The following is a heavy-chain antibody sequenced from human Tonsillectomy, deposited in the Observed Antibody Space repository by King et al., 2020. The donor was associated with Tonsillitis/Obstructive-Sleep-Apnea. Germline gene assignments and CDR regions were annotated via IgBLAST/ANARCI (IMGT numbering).Heavy chain of an antibody. CDR3: ARLSNVDFWALTFDF. CDR1: GYRFANYW. CDR2: IRPRDSDS. D-gene: IGHD3/OR15-3a*01. J-gene: IGHJ4*02. V-gene: IGHV5-51*01. Sequence: QLVQSGAEMKKAGESLKISCKGSGYRFANYWIVWVRQKPGKGLEWMGVIRPRDSDSKYRPSFQGQVTVSADKSISTAYLQWSSLKVSDSATYYCARLSNVDFWALTFDFWGQGTQVTVSS.